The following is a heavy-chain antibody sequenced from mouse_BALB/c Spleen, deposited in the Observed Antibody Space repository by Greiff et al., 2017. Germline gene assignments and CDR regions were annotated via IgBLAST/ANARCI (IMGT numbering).Heavy chain of an antibody. CDR3: ARHGNYSAWFAY. V-gene: IGHV3-2*02. J-gene: IGHJ3*01. CDR2: ISYSGST. CDR1: GYSITSDYA. D-gene: IGHD2-1*01. Sequence: EVKLQESGPGLVKPSQSLSLTCTVTGYSITSDYAWNWIRQFPGNKLEWMGYISYSGSTSYNPSLKSRISITRDTSKNQFFLQLNSVTTEDTATYYCARHGNYSAWFAYWGQGTLVTVSA.